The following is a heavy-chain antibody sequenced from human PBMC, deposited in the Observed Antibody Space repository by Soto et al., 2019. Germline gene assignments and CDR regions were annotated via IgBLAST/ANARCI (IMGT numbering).Heavy chain of an antibody. Sequence: QVQLVQSGTEVKKPGASVKVSCKASGYTFTRFGINWVRQAPGQGLEWMGGISGHNGNTHSAQNFQGRVTEPTDTPPGTAYMELRSLGSDDTAVYYSARDFEAGGQLVGGFDYWGQGTLVTVSS. J-gene: IGHJ4*02. CDR2: ISGHNGNT. CDR1: GYTFTRFG. D-gene: IGHD6-6*01. V-gene: IGHV1-18*01. CDR3: ARDFEAGGQLVGGFDY.